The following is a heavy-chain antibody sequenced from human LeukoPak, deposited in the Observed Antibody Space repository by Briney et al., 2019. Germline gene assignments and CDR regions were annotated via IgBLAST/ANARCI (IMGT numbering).Heavy chain of an antibody. CDR1: GFTFSSYG. CDR3: AREVGGSYSSDAFDI. D-gene: IGHD1-26*01. V-gene: IGHV3-30*19. Sequence: PRGSLRLSCAASGFTFSSYGMHWVRQAPGKGLEWVAVISYDGSNKYYADSVKGRFTISRDNSKNTLYLQMNSLRAEDTAVYYCAREVGGSYSSDAFDIWGQGTMVTVSS. J-gene: IGHJ3*02. CDR2: ISYDGSNK.